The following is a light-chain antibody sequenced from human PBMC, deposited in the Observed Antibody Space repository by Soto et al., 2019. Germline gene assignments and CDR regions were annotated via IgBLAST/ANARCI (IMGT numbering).Light chain of an antibody. CDR3: QPSHSTSRVT. J-gene: IGKJ5*01. CDR1: QSISSY. Sequence: DIQMTQSPSSLSASVGDRVTITCRASQSISSYLNWYQQKPGKAPKLLIYAASSLQSGVPSRFSGSGSGTDFTLSISSLQPEDFATYYCQPSHSTSRVTFGQGTRLEIK. CDR2: AAS. V-gene: IGKV1-39*01.